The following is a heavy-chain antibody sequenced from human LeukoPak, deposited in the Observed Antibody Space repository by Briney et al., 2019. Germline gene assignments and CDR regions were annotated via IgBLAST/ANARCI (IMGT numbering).Heavy chain of an antibody. CDR2: ISYDGSNK. CDR3: ASGAPYYYDSSGVTDAFDI. Sequence: GRSLRLSCAASGFTFSSYTMHWVRQAPGKGLEWVAVISYDGSNKYYADSVKGRFTISRDNSKNTLYLQMNSLRAEDTAVYYCASGAPYYYDSSGVTDAFDIWGQGTMVTVSS. V-gene: IGHV3-30-3*01. J-gene: IGHJ3*02. D-gene: IGHD3-22*01. CDR1: GFTFSSYT.